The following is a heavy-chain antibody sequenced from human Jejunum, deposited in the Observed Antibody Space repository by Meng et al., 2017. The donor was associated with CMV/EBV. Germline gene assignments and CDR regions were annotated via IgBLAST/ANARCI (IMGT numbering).Heavy chain of an antibody. CDR3: TRDRWWLVH. V-gene: IGHV3-11*01. CDR2: ISGSGSTI. J-gene: IGHJ4*02. D-gene: IGHD6-19*01. CDR1: GFTFRDYF. Sequence: LSCAASGFTFRDYFMTWIRQAPGKGLEWVSYISGSGSTIHYADSVKGRFTISRDSAKNSLYLEMNSLRDDDTAMYYCTRDRWWLVHWGQGTLVTVSS.